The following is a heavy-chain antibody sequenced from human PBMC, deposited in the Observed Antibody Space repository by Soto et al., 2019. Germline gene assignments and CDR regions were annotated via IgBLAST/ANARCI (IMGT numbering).Heavy chain of an antibody. V-gene: IGHV2-5*02. J-gene: IGHJ4*02. CDR3: AHIVVAGLGYYFDY. Sequence: GLDLEWLALIYWDDDKRYSPFLKSRLTITKDTSKNQVVLTMSNMDSVDTGRYYCAHIVVAGLGYYFDYWGQGTLVTVSS. D-gene: IGHD6-19*01. CDR2: IYWDDDK.